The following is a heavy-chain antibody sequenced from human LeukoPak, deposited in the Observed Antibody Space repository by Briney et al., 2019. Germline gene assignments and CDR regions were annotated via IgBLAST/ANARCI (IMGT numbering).Heavy chain of an antibody. V-gene: IGHV1-2*02. CDR1: GGTFSSYA. D-gene: IGHD5-24*01. CDR3: ASQQLQWRESYYFDD. Sequence: ASVKVSCKASGGTFSSYAISWVRQAPGQGLEWMGWINPNTGGTRYAQKFQGRVTMTRDTSISTAYMELSSLGSDDTALYYCASQQLQWRESYYFDDWGQGTLVTVSS. J-gene: IGHJ4*02. CDR2: INPNTGGT.